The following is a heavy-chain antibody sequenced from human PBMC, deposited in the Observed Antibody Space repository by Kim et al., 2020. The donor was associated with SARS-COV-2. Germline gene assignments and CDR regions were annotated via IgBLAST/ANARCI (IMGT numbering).Heavy chain of an antibody. J-gene: IGHJ6*02. CDR3: AGHTRIAAAGTLSGLYYYGMDV. CDR2: IYHSGST. Sequence: SETLSLTCAVSGGSISSSNWWSWVRQPPGKGLEWIGEIYHSGSTNYNPSLKSRVTISVDKSKNQFSLKLSSVTAADTAVYYCAGHTRIAAAGTLSGLYYYGMDVWGQGTTVTVSS. D-gene: IGHD6-13*01. V-gene: IGHV4-4*02. CDR1: GGSISSSNW.